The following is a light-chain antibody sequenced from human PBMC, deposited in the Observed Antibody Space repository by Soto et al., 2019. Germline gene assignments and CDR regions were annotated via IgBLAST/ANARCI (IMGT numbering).Light chain of an antibody. Sequence: EIVLTQSPGTLSLSPGERVTLSCRASQSVSSSSYLAWYQQKPGQAPRLLIYGASSRATGIPDRFSGSGSGIDFTLTISRLEPEDFAVYYRQQYGSSPPITFGQGTRLEIK. CDR3: QQYGSSPPIT. J-gene: IGKJ5*01. V-gene: IGKV3-20*01. CDR1: QSVSSSSY. CDR2: GAS.